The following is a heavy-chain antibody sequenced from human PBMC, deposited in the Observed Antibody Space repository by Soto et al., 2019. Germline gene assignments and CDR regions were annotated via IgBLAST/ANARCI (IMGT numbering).Heavy chain of an antibody. D-gene: IGHD3-10*01. CDR3: ARDTARAMVRIYYGLDV. V-gene: IGHV3-33*01. CDR1: GFTFSSYG. J-gene: IGHJ6*02. CDR2: IWSDGNNK. Sequence: GGSLRLSCAASGFTFSSYGMHWVRQAPGKGLEWVAVIWSDGNNKYYADSVKGRFTISRDNSKNTLYLQMNSLRAEDTAVYYCARDTARAMVRIYYGLDVWGQGTTVTVSS.